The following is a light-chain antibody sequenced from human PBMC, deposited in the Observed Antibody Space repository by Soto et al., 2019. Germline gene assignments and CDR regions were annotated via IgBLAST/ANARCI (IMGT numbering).Light chain of an antibody. CDR2: GAS. J-gene: IGKJ1*01. CDR1: ESVSTN. Sequence: EIEMTPSPATLSLAPGERVTLSCRASESVSTNLAWYQQKAGQAPRLLIYGASTRATGIPARFSGSGSGTEFTLTISSLQSEDFAVYYCQQYNNWPLTFGQGTKVDIK. CDR3: QQYNNWPLT. V-gene: IGKV3-15*01.